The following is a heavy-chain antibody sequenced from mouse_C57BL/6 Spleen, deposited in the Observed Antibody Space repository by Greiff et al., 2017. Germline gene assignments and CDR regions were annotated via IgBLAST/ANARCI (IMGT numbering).Heavy chain of an antibody. CDR3: AREGEDWYFDV. CDR2: IYPGSGNT. J-gene: IGHJ1*03. CDR1: GYTFTDYY. V-gene: IGHV1-76*01. Sequence: QVQLQQSGAELVRPGASVKLSCKASGYTFTDYYINWVKQRPGQGLEWIARIYPGSGNTYYNEKFKGKATLTAEKSSSTAYMQLSILTSEDSAVYFCAREGEDWYFDVWGTGTTVTVSS.